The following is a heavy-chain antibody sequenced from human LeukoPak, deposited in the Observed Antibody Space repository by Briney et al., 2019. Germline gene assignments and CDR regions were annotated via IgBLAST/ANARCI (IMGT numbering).Heavy chain of an antibody. CDR2: VNWNGGSS. D-gene: IGHD3-10*02. CDR3: ARDPTGYYVTPGVGRFDY. V-gene: IGHV3-20*04. CDR1: GFTFDDYG. J-gene: IGHJ4*02. Sequence: PGGSLRLSCIASGFTFDDYGMSWVRQVPGEGLEWVSGVNWNGGSSGYAESVKGRFTVFRDNAKNSLYLQMNSLRAEDTAVYYCARDPTGYYVTPGVGRFDYWGQGTLVTVSS.